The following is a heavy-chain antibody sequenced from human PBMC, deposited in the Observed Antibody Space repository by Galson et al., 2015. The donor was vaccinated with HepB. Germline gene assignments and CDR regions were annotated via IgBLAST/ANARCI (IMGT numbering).Heavy chain of an antibody. J-gene: IGHJ6*03. D-gene: IGHD4-11*01. Sequence: SLRLSCAASGFTFSGSAMHWVRQASGKGLEWVGRIRSKANSYATAYAASVKGRFTISRDDSKNTAYLQMNSLKTEDTAVYYCTRLAGMYSFRHYYMDVWGKGTTVTVSS. V-gene: IGHV3-73*01. CDR3: TRLAGMYSFRHYYMDV. CDR2: IRSKANSYAT. CDR1: GFTFSGSA.